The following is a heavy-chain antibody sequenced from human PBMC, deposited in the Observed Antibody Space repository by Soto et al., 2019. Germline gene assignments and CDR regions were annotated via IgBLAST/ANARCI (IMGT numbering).Heavy chain of an antibody. CDR3: AILHPPRYSGSDFPHYYYYGMDA. J-gene: IGHJ6*02. D-gene: IGHD5-12*01. CDR1: GGTFSSYA. Sequence: QVQLVQSGAEAKKPGSSVKVSCKASGGTFSSYAISWVQQAPGQGLEWMGGIIPIFGTANYAQKFQGRATITADEATSTAYMELRSLSFEDTGVYYCAILHPPRYSGSDFPHYYYYGMDAWCQGTTVTVSS. V-gene: IGHV1-69*01. CDR2: IIPIFGTA.